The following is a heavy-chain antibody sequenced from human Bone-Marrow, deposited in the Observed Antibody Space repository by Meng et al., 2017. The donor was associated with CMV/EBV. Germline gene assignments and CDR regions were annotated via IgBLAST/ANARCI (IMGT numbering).Heavy chain of an antibody. CDR2: MNPNSGNT. Sequence: ASVKVSCKASGYTFTSYDINWVRQATGQGLEWMGWMNPNSGNTGYAQKFQGRVTMTRNTSISTAYMELSSLRSEDTAVYYCATNYDILTGYYRGYYFDYWGQGTLVPVSS. J-gene: IGHJ4*02. CDR3: ATNYDILTGYYRGYYFDY. D-gene: IGHD3-9*01. V-gene: IGHV1-8*01. CDR1: GYTFTSYD.